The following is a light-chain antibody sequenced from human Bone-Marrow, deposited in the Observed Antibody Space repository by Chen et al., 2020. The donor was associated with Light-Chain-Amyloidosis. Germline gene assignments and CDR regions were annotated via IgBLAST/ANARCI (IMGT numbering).Light chain of an antibody. V-gene: IGLV3-21*02. J-gene: IGLJ3*02. Sequence: SYVLTQPSSVSVAPGQTATVAWGGNNIGSKSVHWYQQTPGQAPLLVGYDDSDRPSGIPERWSGSNSGNTATLTISRVEAGDEADYYCQVWDRSSDRPVFGGGTKLTVL. CDR3: QVWDRSSDRPV. CDR2: DDS. CDR1: NIGSKS.